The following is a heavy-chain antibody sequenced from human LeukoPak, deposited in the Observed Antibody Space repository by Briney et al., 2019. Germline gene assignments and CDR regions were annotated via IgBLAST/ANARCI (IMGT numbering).Heavy chain of an antibody. CDR1: GYTFTSYG. CDR3: ARGGGWGARGYDAFDI. V-gene: IGHV1-18*01. Sequence: EASVKVSCKASGYTFTSYGISWVRQARGQGLEWMGWISAYNGNTNYAQKLQGRVTMTTDTSTSTAYVELRSLRSDDTAVYYCARGGGWGARGYDAFDIWGQGTMVTVSS. CDR2: ISAYNGNT. J-gene: IGHJ3*02. D-gene: IGHD1-26*01.